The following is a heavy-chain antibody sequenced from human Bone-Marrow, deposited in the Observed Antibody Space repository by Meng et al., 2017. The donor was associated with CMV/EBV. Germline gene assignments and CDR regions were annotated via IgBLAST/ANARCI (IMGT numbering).Heavy chain of an antibody. CDR1: GWSFSGYY. J-gene: IGHJ4*02. CDR3: ARGRHFRYYYDSSGYYYFDY. CDR2: INDSGST. Sequence: SEPLSLPVAAYGWSFSGYYWSRIRQLPGKGLEWIGEINDSGSTNYNPSHKSPVTISVDTSKNQFSMKLSSVTAADTAVYYCARGRHFRYYYDSSGYYYFDYWGQGTMVTVSS. D-gene: IGHD3-22*01. V-gene: IGHV4-34*01.